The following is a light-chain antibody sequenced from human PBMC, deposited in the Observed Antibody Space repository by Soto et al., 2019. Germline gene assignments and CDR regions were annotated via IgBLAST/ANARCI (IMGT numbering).Light chain of an antibody. J-gene: IGKJ1*01. Sequence: EIVLTQSPGTLSLSPGERATLSCRASQSVSSSYLAWYQQKPGQAPRFLIYSATSRATGIPDRFSGSGSGTDFTLTIGRLETEDFAVYYCQQYGSSGTFGQGTKVDI. CDR2: SAT. V-gene: IGKV3-20*01. CDR3: QQYGSSGT. CDR1: QSVSSSY.